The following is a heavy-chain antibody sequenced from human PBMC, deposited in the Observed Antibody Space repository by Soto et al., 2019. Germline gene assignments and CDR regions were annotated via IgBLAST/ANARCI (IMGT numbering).Heavy chain of an antibody. CDR2: ISTYNGNT. CDR3: ARGPTDYYDNSANYFLDY. V-gene: IGHV1-18*01. CDR1: GYTFITYG. Sequence: QVQLVQSGAAVKKPGASVKVSCKASGYTFITYGVSWVRQAPGQGLDWLGWISTYNGNTRYAERLQGRVTMTTDTTTNPAYMELMNLRSDDTAVYYCARGPTDYYDNSANYFLDYWGQGTLVTVSS. D-gene: IGHD3-22*01. J-gene: IGHJ4*02.